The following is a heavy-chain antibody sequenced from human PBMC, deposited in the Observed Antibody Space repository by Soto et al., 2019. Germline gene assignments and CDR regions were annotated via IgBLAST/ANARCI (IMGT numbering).Heavy chain of an antibody. CDR2: IYYSGST. V-gene: IGHV4-59*01. Sequence: QVQLQESGPGLVKPSETLSLTCTVSGGSISSYYWSWIRQPPGKGLEWIGYIYYSGSTNYNPSLKSRVTISVDTSKNQFSLKLSSVTAADTAVYYCARVGGSYYADYWGQGTLVTVSS. D-gene: IGHD1-26*01. J-gene: IGHJ4*02. CDR1: GGSISSYY. CDR3: ARVGGSYYADY.